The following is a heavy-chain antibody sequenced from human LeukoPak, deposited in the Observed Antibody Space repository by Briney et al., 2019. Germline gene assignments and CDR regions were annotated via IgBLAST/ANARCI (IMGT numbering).Heavy chain of an antibody. V-gene: IGHV4-59*01. CDR3: ARHYYDSSGSHYFDY. CDR2: IYKSGSP. Sequence: PSETLSLTCTVSGGSTCPNYWSWIRQRPGKGLEWIGYIYKSGSPKYNPPLKSRVTMSVDTSKNQFSLKLTSVTAADTAVYYCARHYYDSSGSHYFDYWGQGTLVTVSS. J-gene: IGHJ4*02. D-gene: IGHD3-22*01. CDR1: GGSTCPNY.